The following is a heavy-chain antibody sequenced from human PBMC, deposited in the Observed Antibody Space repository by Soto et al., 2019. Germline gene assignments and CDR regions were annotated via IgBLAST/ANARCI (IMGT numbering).Heavy chain of an antibody. V-gene: IGHV1-69*01. CDR2: IVPIFGTV. CDR3: ARVYYYGSGSYSPLRD. D-gene: IGHD3-10*01. CDR1: GGPFSSYA. Sequence: QVQLVQSGAEVKKPGSSVKVSCKVSGGPFSSYAISWVRQAPGQGLEWMGGIVPIFGTVNDAQKFQGRIAISADESASTAYIALSSLRSEDTAVYYCARVYYYGSGSYSPLRDWGQGTLVTVSS. J-gene: IGHJ4*02.